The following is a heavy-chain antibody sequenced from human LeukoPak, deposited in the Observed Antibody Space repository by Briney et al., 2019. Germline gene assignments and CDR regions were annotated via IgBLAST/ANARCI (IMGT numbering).Heavy chain of an antibody. Sequence: ASVKVSCKASGYTFTGYYMHWVRQAPGQGLEWMGWINPNSGGTYSAQKFQGRVSMTSDTSISTAYMELSRLRSDDTAVYYCARGHYDSSGYYYLRVYYFDYWGQGTLVTVSS. CDR3: ARGHYDSSGYYYLRVYYFDY. J-gene: IGHJ4*02. CDR2: INPNSGGT. CDR1: GYTFTGYY. D-gene: IGHD3-22*01. V-gene: IGHV1-2*02.